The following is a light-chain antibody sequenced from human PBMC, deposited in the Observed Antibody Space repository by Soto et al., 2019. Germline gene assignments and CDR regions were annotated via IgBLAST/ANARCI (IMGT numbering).Light chain of an antibody. CDR2: TAS. CDR1: QSISTY. CDR3: QQSYRRPRT. V-gene: IGKV1-39*01. Sequence: IQMSQAPSSLPASVGDRVTLTCRGSQSISTYLNGYQQKPRKAPALLIYTASSLESGVPSRFSGSGSXXDXTLTISSLQPEDFATYFCQQSYRRPRTFGQGNKV. J-gene: IGKJ1*01.